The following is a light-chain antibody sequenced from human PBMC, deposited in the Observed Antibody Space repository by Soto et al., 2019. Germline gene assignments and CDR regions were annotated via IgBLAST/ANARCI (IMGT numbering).Light chain of an antibody. J-gene: IGKJ1*01. Sequence: EIVLTQSPGTLSLSPGERASLSCRASQSVSSTFLAWYQQKPGQAPRLLIYATSTRATGIPDRFSGSGSGTDFTLTINRLEPEDFAVYYCQQYGSSLWTFGQGTKLEI. CDR3: QQYGSSLWT. V-gene: IGKV3-20*01. CDR2: ATS. CDR1: QSVSSTF.